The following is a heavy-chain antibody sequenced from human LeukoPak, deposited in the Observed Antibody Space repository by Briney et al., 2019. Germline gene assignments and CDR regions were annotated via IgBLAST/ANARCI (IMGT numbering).Heavy chain of an antibody. CDR3: AKDRAFGDYFES. Sequence: GAPLRLCCAASEFTFSTFGMHWIRQAPDKGLEWVAFIRYDGTNNQYLDSVKARFTISRDNSNNMLYLQMTSLRPEDTGVYYCAKDRAFGDYFESWGQGTLVTVSS. J-gene: IGHJ5*01. V-gene: IGHV3-30*02. CDR2: IRYDGTNN. D-gene: IGHD2-21*02. CDR1: EFTFSTFG.